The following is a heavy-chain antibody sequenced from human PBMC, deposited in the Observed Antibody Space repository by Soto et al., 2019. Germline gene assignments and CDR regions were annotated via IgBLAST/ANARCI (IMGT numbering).Heavy chain of an antibody. Sequence: SETLSLTCAVYGGSFSGYYWSWIRQPPGKGLEWIGEINHSGSTNYNPSLKSRVTISVDTSKNQFSLKLSSVTAADTAVYYCARARGDIDYWGQGTLVTVSS. CDR3: ARARGDIDY. J-gene: IGHJ4*02. CDR2: INHSGST. CDR1: GGSFSGYY. V-gene: IGHV4-34*01. D-gene: IGHD3-16*02.